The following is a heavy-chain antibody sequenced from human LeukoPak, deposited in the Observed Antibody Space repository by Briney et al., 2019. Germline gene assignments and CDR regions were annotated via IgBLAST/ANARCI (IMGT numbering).Heavy chain of an antibody. Sequence: SGTLSLTCGVSGGSITHTNYWTWVRQPPGKGLEWIGEVNLQGSTNYNPSLMGRVAISVDKSKDQFSLKLSSVTAADTAVYYCVKRGNVANFDSWGQGILVTVSS. V-gene: IGHV4-4*02. CDR3: VKRGNVANFDS. CDR2: VNLQGST. D-gene: IGHD5-12*01. CDR1: GGSITHTNY. J-gene: IGHJ4*02.